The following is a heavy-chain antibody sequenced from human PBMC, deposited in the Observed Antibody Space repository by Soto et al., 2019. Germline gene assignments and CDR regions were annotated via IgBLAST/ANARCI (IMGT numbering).Heavy chain of an antibody. J-gene: IGHJ6*02. CDR1: GGSFSGYY. CDR3: ARGGYCSSTSCFYYYYYGLDV. CDR2: INHSGST. Sequence: SETLSLTCAVYGGSFSGYYWSWIRQPPGKGLEWIGEINHSGSTNYNPSLKSRVTISVDTSKNQFSLKLSSVTAADTAVYYCARGGYCSSTSCFYYYYYGLDVWGQGTTVTVS. D-gene: IGHD2-2*01. V-gene: IGHV4-34*01.